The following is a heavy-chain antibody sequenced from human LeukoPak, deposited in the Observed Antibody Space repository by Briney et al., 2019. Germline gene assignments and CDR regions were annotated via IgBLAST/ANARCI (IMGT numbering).Heavy chain of an antibody. CDR2: INSDGSST. CDR1: GFTFSSYW. V-gene: IGHV3-74*01. D-gene: IGHD6-13*01. J-gene: IGHJ3*02. Sequence: GGSLRLSCAASGFTFSSYWMHWVRQAPGKGLVWVSRINSDGSSTSYADSVKGRFTISRDNAKNTLYLQMNSLRAEDTAVYYCARVGPDSRGAFDIWGQGTMVTVSS. CDR3: ARVGPDSRGAFDI.